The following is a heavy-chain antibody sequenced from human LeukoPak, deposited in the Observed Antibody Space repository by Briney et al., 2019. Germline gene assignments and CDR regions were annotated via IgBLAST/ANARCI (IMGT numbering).Heavy chain of an antibody. Sequence: GGSLRLSCAASGFTSSSYWMSWVRQAPGKGLEWVANIKQDGSEKYYLDSVKGRFTISRDNAKNSLYLQMNSLRAEDTAVYYCARDGGGYSYGYSDYWGQGTLVTVSS. J-gene: IGHJ4*02. CDR3: ARDGGGYSYGYSDY. CDR2: IKQDGSEK. V-gene: IGHV3-7*03. D-gene: IGHD5-18*01. CDR1: GFTSSSYW.